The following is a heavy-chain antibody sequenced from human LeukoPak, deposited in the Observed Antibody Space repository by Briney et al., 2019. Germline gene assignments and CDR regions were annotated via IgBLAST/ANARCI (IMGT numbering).Heavy chain of an antibody. CDR1: GFSFADYA. CDR2: ISWDGDNT. Sequence: QPGGSLRPSCAGSGFSFADYAMHWVRQAPGQGPEWVSAISWDGDNTIYADSVKGRFTISRDKTKNSLYLQMNSLRTEDTAFYYCAIGNSGSYFTWFDPWGQGTLVTVSS. CDR3: AIGNSGSYFTWFDP. D-gene: IGHD3-10*01. V-gene: IGHV3-43*02. J-gene: IGHJ5*02.